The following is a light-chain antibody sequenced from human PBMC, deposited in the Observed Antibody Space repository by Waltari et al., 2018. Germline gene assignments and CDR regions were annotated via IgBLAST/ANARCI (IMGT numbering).Light chain of an antibody. V-gene: IGLV1-51*01. CDR2: ESN. CDR3: GTWDTSLNVEL. CDR1: YSNIGNKY. Sequence: QSVLTQPPSVSAAPGQKVTISCSGSYSNIGNKYVSWYQHLPGTAPKLLIYESNKRPSGSPDRCAGSNACTTATLGITGLQTGDEADYYCGTWDTSLNVELIGGGTKLTVL. J-gene: IGLJ2*01.